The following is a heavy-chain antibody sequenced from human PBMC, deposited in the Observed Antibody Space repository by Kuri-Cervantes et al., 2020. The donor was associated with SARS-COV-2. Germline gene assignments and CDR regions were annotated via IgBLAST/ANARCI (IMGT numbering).Heavy chain of an antibody. CDR3: ARPSDYCSSTSCLDY. CDR2: IYPGDSDT. D-gene: IGHD2-2*01. V-gene: IGHV5-51*01. J-gene: IGHJ4*02. Sequence: GESLKISGKGSGYSFTSYWIGWVRQMPGKGLEWLGIIYPGDSDTRYSPSFQGQVTISADKSISTAYLQWSSLKASDTDMYYCARPSDYCSSTSCLDYWGQGTLVTVSS. CDR1: GYSFTSYW.